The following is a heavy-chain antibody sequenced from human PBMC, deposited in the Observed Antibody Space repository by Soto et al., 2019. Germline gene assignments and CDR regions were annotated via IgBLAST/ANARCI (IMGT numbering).Heavy chain of an antibody. D-gene: IGHD1-20*01. V-gene: IGHV1-18*01. Sequence: QVQLVQSGAEVKKPGASVKVSCKASGYTFTSYGISWVRQAPGQGLEWMGWISAYNGNTNYAQKLQGRVTMTPDTSTSTAYLELRSLRSDDTAVYYCARRVGGRYNWNVPHGMDVWGQGTTVTVSS. CDR3: ARRVGGRYNWNVPHGMDV. CDR1: GYTFTSYG. J-gene: IGHJ6*02. CDR2: ISAYNGNT.